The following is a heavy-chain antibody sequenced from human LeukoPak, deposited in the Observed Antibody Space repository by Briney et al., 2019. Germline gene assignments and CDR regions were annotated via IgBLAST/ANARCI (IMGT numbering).Heavy chain of an antibody. J-gene: IGHJ5*02. CDR2: IKQDGSEK. CDR1: GFTFSSYW. CDR3: AREKDIVVVPAAGGWFDP. V-gene: IGHV3-7*01. D-gene: IGHD2-2*01. Sequence: GGSLRLSCAASGFTFSSYWMSWVRQAPGKGLEGVANIKQDGSEKYYVDSVKGRFTISRDNARNSLYLQMNSLRAEDTAVYYCAREKDIVVVPAAGGWFDPWGQGTLVTVSS.